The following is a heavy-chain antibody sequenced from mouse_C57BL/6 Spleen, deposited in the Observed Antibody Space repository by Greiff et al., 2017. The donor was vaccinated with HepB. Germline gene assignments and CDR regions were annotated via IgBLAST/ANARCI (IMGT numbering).Heavy chain of an antibody. J-gene: IGHJ2*01. CDR1: GYTFTSYW. CDR2: IHPSDSDT. CDR3: ERGNNYYGSSPYYFDY. D-gene: IGHD1-1*01. V-gene: IGHV1-74*01. Sequence: QVQLQQPGAELVKPGASVKVSCKASGYTFTSYWMHWVKQRPGQGLEWIGRIHPSDSDTNYNQKFKGKATLTVDKSSSTAYMQLSSLTSEDSAVYYCERGNNYYGSSPYYFDYWGQGTTLTVSS.